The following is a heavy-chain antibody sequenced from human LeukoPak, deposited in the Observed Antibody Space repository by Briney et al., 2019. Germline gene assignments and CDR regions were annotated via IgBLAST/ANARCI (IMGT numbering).Heavy chain of an antibody. J-gene: IGHJ3*02. CDR2: IYNGVNT. CDR3: ASQIYPRDAFDI. CDR1: GASVSSASY. V-gene: IGHV4-61*01. Sequence: SETLSLTCTVSGASVSSASYWSWIRQPPGKGVEWIAHIYNGVNTNYNPSLKSRVTISVDTSKNQFSLKLSSVTAADTAVYYRASQIYPRDAFDIWGQGTMVTVSS. D-gene: IGHD5-12*01.